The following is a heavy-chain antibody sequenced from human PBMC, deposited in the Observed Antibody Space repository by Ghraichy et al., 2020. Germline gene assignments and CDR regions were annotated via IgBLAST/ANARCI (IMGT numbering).Heavy chain of an antibody. CDR2: INHSGST. CDR3: ARICAVAGIDY. Sequence: SQTLSLTCAVYGGSFSGYYWSWIRQPPGKGLEWIGEINHSGSTNYNPSLKSRVTISVDTSKNQFSLKLSSVTAADTAVYYCARICAVAGIDYWGQGTLVTVSS. CDR1: GGSFSGYY. D-gene: IGHD6-19*01. V-gene: IGHV4-34*01. J-gene: IGHJ4*02.